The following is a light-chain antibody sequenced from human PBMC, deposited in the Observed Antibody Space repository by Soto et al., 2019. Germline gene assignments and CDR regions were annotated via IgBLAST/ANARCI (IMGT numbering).Light chain of an antibody. Sequence: DIQMTQSPSTLPASVGDRLTITFRASQSISTYLNWYQQKPGKAPKLLIYAASSLQSGVPSRFSGSGSGTEFTLTISSLQPEDFATYFCQQSYSTPPWTFGQGTKVDIK. CDR3: QQSYSTPPWT. CDR2: AAS. V-gene: IGKV1-39*01. CDR1: QSISTY. J-gene: IGKJ1*01.